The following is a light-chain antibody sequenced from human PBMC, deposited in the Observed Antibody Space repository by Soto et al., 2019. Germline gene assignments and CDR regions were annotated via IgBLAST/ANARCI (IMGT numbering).Light chain of an antibody. J-gene: IGKJ4*01. CDR2: DAS. CDR1: QGISSA. V-gene: IGKV1-13*02. Sequence: AIQLTQSPSSLSASVGDRVTITCRASQGISSALAWYQQKPGKAPKLLIYDASSLESGVPSRFSGSGSGTDFTLTISILQPEDFATYYCQQFNSDPLGLTFGGGTKVEIK. CDR3: QQFNSDPLGLT.